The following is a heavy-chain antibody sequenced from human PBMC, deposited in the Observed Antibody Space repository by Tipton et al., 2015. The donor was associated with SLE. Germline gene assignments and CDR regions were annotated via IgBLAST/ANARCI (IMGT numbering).Heavy chain of an antibody. J-gene: IGHJ4*02. Sequence: TLSLTCTVSGGSISSSSYYWGWIRQPPWKGLEWIGSIYYSGSTYYNPSLKSRVTISVDTSKNQFSLKLSSVTAADTAVYYCAREGYGAYWGQGTLVTVSS. CDR3: AREGYGAY. D-gene: IGHD4-17*01. CDR2: IYYSGST. V-gene: IGHV4-39*07. CDR1: GGSISSSSYY.